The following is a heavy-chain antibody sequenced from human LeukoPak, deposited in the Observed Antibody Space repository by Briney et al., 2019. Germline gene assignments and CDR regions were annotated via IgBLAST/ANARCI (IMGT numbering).Heavy chain of an antibody. CDR2: IYTSGST. J-gene: IGHJ3*02. Sequence: PSXTLSLTCTVSGGSISSGSYYWSWIRQPAGKGLEWIERIYTSGSTNYNPSLKSRVTISVDTSKNQFSLKLSSVTAADTAVYYCAREPRGEDAFDIWGQGTMVTVSS. D-gene: IGHD3-10*01. CDR3: AREPRGEDAFDI. CDR1: GGSISSGSYY. V-gene: IGHV4-61*02.